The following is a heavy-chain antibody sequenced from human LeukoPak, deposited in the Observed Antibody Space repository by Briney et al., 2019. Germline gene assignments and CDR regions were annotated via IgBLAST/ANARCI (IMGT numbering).Heavy chain of an antibody. V-gene: IGHV4-34*01. D-gene: IGHD3-10*01. Sequence: SETLSLTCAVYGGSFSGYYWSWIRQPPGKGLEWIGEINHSGSTNYNLSLKSRVTISVDTSKNQFSLKLSSVTAADTAVYYCARLYGGRYYYGSGSSLIPWGQGTLVTVSS. CDR2: INHSGST. J-gene: IGHJ5*02. CDR1: GGSFSGYY. CDR3: ARLYGGRYYYGSGSSLIP.